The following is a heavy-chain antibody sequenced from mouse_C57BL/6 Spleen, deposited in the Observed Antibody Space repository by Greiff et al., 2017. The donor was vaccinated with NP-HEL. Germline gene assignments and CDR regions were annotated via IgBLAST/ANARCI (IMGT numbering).Heavy chain of an antibody. CDR1: GYTFTSYW. CDR3: ASHSSGYVGFDY. J-gene: IGHJ2*01. CDR2: IDPSDSYT. Sequence: VQLQQPGAELVMPGASVKLSCKASGYTFTSYWMHWVKQRPGQGLEWIGEIDPSDSYTNYNQKFKGKSTLTVDKSSSTAYMQLSSLTSEDSAVYYCASHSSGYVGFDYWGQGTTLTVSS. D-gene: IGHD3-2*02. V-gene: IGHV1-69*01.